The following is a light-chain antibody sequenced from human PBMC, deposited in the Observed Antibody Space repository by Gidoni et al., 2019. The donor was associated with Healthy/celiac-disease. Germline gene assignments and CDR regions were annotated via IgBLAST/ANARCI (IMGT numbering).Light chain of an antibody. J-gene: IGKJ2*01. V-gene: IGKV1-39*01. CDR2: AAS. CDR3: QQSYSTPMYT. Sequence: DIQMTQSTSSLSASVGDRVTITCRARQSIRRYLNWYQQKPGKAPKLLIYAASSLQSGVPSRFSGSGSGTDFTLTSSSLQPEECATYYCQQSYSTPMYTFGQGTKLEIK. CDR1: QSIRRY.